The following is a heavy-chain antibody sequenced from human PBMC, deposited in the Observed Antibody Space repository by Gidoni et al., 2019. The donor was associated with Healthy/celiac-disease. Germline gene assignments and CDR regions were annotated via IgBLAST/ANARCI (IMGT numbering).Heavy chain of an antibody. V-gene: IGHV3-15*01. J-gene: IGHJ5*02. CDR2: IKSKTDGGTT. D-gene: IGHD6-19*01. Sequence: EVQLVESGGGLVKPGGSLRLSCAASGFTFSNAWMSWVRQAPGKGLEWVGRIKSKTDGGTTDYAAPVKGRFTISRDDSKNTLYRQMNSLKTEDTAVYYCTTDPFIAVYNWFDPWGQGTLVTVSS. CDR3: TTDPFIAVYNWFDP. CDR1: GFTFSNAW.